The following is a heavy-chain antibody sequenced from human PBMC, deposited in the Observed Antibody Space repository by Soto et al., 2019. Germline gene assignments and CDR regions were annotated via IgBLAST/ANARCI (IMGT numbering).Heavy chain of an antibody. CDR1: GFTFTSPW. Sequence: EVQLVESGGDLVQPGGSLRLPCAASGFTFTSPWMAWVRLAPGNGLEWVANIDQKGSETNYVDPVKGRFTISRDNAKNSLFLQMNSLRAEDTAVYYCARDAAFNRFDYWGQGTLVTVSS. V-gene: IGHV3-7*01. CDR2: IDQKGSET. J-gene: IGHJ4*02. CDR3: ARDAAFNRFDY. D-gene: IGHD6-13*01.